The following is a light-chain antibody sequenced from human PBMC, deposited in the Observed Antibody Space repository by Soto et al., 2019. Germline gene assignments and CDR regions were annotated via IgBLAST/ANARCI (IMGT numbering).Light chain of an antibody. J-gene: IGKJ3*01. CDR2: GAS. V-gene: IGKV1-9*01. CDR3: QQLFMYPPT. Sequence: IQLTQSPSSLSASVGDRVTITCRASQGIINYLAWYQQKPGKAPKLLIYGASTLQSGVPSRFGGSGSGTDVTLTVSSLQPEDFATYSWQQLFMYPPTFGPGTKVDIK. CDR1: QGIINY.